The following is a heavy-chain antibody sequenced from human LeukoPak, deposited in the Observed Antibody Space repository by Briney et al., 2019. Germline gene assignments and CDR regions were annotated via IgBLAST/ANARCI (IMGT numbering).Heavy chain of an antibody. D-gene: IGHD2-15*01. J-gene: IGHJ5*02. V-gene: IGHV4-61*02. Sequence: SETLSLTCTVSGGSISSGSYYWSWIRQPAGKGLEWIGRIYTSGSTNYNPSLKSRVAISIDTSKNQFSLRLSSVTAADTAVYYCARLIDCSGGSCYSPWFDPWGQGTLVTVSS. CDR2: IYTSGST. CDR1: GGSISSGSYY. CDR3: ARLIDCSGGSCYSPWFDP.